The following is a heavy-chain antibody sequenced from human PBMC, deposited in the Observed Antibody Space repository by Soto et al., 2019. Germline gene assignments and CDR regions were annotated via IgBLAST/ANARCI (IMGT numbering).Heavy chain of an antibody. J-gene: IGHJ4*02. CDR3: TKAKDTGYSSSWSFQKLFDY. D-gene: IGHD6-13*01. Sequence: GGSLRLSCTASGFTFGDYAMSWFRQAPGKGLEWVGFIRSKAYGGTTEYAASVKGRFTISRDDSKSIAYLQMNSLKTEDTAVYYCTKAKDTGYSSSWSFQKLFDYWGQGTLVTVSS. CDR2: IRSKAYGGTT. V-gene: IGHV3-49*03. CDR1: GFTFGDYA.